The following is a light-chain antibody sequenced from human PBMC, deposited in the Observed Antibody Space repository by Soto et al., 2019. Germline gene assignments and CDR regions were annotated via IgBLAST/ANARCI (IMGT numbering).Light chain of an antibody. CDR3: QQYNNWPPEYT. V-gene: IGKV3-15*01. Sequence: EIVMTQSPATLSVSPGERATLSCRASQSVSSNLAWYQQKPGQAPWLLIYGASTRATGIPARFSGSGSGTEFTLTISSLQSEDFAVDYCQQYNNWPPEYTFGQGTKLEIK. CDR1: QSVSSN. J-gene: IGKJ2*01. CDR2: GAS.